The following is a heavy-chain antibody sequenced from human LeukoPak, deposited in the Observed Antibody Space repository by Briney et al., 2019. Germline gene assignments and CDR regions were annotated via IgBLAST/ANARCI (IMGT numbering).Heavy chain of an antibody. D-gene: IGHD3-16*01. V-gene: IGHV5-51*01. J-gene: IGHJ6*02. CDR1: GYSFTSYW. CDR3: ARGLGPRTSQYYYYGMDV. CDR2: IYPGDSDT. Sequence: GESLKISCKGSGYSFTSYWIGWVRQMPGKGLEWMGIIYPGDSDTRYSPSFQGQVTISADKSINTAYLQWSSLKASDTAMYYCARGLGPRTSQYYYYGMDVWGQGTTVTVSS.